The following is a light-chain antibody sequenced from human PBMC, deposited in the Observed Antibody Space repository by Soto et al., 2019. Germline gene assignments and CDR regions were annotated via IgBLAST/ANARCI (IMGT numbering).Light chain of an antibody. Sequence: QSVLTQPPSVSGAPGQRVTISCTGSSSNIGAGYDVHWYQQLPGTAPKLLIYGNSDRPSGVPDRFSGSMSGTSASLAITGLQAEDEADYYCQYYDSSLSGSVFGGGTKVTVL. V-gene: IGLV1-40*01. J-gene: IGLJ2*01. CDR1: SSNIGAGYD. CDR3: QYYDSSLSGSV. CDR2: GNS.